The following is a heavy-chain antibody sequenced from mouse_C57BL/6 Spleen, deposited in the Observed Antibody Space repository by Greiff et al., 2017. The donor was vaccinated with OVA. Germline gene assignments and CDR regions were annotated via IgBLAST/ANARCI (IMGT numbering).Heavy chain of an antibody. J-gene: IGHJ4*01. CDR2: IHPNSGST. CDR1: GYTFTSYW. CDR3: ARYSNYVDYAMDY. D-gene: IGHD2-5*01. Sequence: VQLQQPGAELVKPGASVKLSCKASGYTFTSYWMHWVKQRPGQGLEWLGMIHPNSGSTNYNEKFKSKATLTVDKSSRTAYMQRSSLTSEDSAVYYCARYSNYVDYAMDYWGQGTSVTVSS. V-gene: IGHV1-64*01.